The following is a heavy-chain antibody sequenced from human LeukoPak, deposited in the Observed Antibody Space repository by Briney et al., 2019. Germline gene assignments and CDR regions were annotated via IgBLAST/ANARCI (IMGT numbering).Heavy chain of an antibody. V-gene: IGHV1-18*01. CDR2: ISAYNGNT. CDR1: GYTFTSYG. J-gene: IGHJ4*02. D-gene: IGHD2-2*01. CDR3: SRGRRVRICSSTSCYQGDY. Sequence: ASVKVSCKASGYTFTSYGISWVRQAPGQGLEWMGWISAYNGNTNYAQNLQGRVTMTTDTSTSKAYMELRSLRSDATAGSYCSRGRRVRICSSTSCYQGDYWGQGTLVTVSS.